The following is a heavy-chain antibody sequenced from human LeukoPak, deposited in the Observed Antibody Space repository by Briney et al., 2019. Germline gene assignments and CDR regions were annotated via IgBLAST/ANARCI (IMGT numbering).Heavy chain of an antibody. J-gene: IGHJ4*02. CDR2: INPSGGST. CDR3: ARDLTYDSSGYYPRGGFDY. CDR1: GYTFTSYY. Sequence: ASVKVSCTASGYTFTSYYMHWVRQAPGQGLEWMGIINPSGGSTSYAQKFQGRVTMTRDTSTSTVYMELSSLRSEDTAVYYCARDLTYDSSGYYPRGGFDYWGQGTLVTVSS. V-gene: IGHV1-46*01. D-gene: IGHD3-22*01.